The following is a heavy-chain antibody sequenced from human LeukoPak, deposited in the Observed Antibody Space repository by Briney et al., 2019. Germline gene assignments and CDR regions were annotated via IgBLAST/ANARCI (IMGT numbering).Heavy chain of an antibody. Sequence: SETLSLTCTVSGGSISSYYWSWIRQPPGKGLEWIGYIYYSGSTNYNPSLKSRVTISVDTSKNQFSLKLSSVTAADTAVYYCARQLERRPWVDYWGQGTLVTVSS. CDR1: GGSISSYY. J-gene: IGHJ4*02. CDR2: IYYSGST. D-gene: IGHD1-1*01. CDR3: ARQLERRPWVDY. V-gene: IGHV4-59*01.